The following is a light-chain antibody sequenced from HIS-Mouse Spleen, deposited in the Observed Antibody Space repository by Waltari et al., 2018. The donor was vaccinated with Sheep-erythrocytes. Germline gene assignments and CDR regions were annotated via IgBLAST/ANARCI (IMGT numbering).Light chain of an antibody. CDR3: CSYAGSYNHV. V-gene: IGLV2-11*01. J-gene: IGLJ1*01. CDR2: DVS. CDR1: SSDVGGYNY. Sequence: QSALTHPRSVSGSPGQSVTISCTGTSSDVGGYNYVSWYQQHPGKAPKLMIYDVSTRPSGVPDRFLGSKSGNAASLTISGLQAEDEADYYCCSYAGSYNHVFATGTKVTVL.